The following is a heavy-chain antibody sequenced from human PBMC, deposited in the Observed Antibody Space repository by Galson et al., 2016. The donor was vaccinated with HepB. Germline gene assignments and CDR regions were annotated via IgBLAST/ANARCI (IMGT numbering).Heavy chain of an antibody. CDR1: GFTFSNYW. CDR3: ARDKLGTPSSGLDV. CDR2: INNAGSNT. V-gene: IGHV3-74*01. J-gene: IGHJ6*02. Sequence: SLRLSCAASGFTFSNYWMHWVRQAPGKGLVWVAHINNAGSNTNYADSVKGRFTISRDNAKNTLYLQMNSLRPEDTAVYYCARDKLGTPSSGLDVWGQGTTVTVSS. D-gene: IGHD4-23*01.